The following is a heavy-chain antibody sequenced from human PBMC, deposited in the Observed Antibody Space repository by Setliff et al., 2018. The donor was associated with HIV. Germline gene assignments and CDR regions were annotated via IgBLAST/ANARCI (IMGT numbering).Heavy chain of an antibody. D-gene: IGHD6-19*01. CDR2: IFYSGST. J-gene: IGHJ4*02. Sequence: SETLSLTCTVSGGSISSHYWSWIRQPPGKGMEWIGSIFYSGSTNYNTSLKSRVTISVDTSKNQFSLKLNSVTAADTAVYYCARDSGIAVAGRLGYWGQGTRVT. CDR3: ARDSGIAVAGRLGY. CDR1: GGSISSHY. V-gene: IGHV4-59*11.